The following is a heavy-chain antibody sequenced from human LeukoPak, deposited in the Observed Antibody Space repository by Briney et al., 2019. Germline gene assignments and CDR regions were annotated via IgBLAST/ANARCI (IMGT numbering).Heavy chain of an antibody. Sequence: GGSLRLSCAASGFTFSSYAMSWVRQAPGKGLEWVSAISGSGGSTYYADSVKGGFTISRDNSKNTLYLQMTSLRAEDTAVYYCATRPSYSSSWFDHWGQGTLVTVSS. V-gene: IGHV3-23*01. D-gene: IGHD6-13*01. CDR3: ATRPSYSSSWFDH. J-gene: IGHJ5*02. CDR1: GFTFSSYA. CDR2: ISGSGGST.